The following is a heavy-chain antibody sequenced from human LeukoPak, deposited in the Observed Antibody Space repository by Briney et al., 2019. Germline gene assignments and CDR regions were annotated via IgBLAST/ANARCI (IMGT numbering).Heavy chain of an antibody. J-gene: IGHJ6*02. V-gene: IGHV3-23*01. CDR1: GFTFSSYS. Sequence: QPGGSQRLSCAASGFTFSSYSMSWVRQAPGKGLEWVSAISSDGSSTCYADSVKGRFTISRDNSKNTLSLQMNSLRAEDTAVYFCAKEILGNHYYGMDVWGQGTLVTVSS. D-gene: IGHD2-8*02. CDR3: AKEILGNHYYGMDV. CDR2: ISSDGSST.